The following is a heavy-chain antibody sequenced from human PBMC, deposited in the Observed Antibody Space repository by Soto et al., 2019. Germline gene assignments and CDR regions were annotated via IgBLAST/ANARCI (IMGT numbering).Heavy chain of an antibody. CDR1: GGSISSGGYY. CDR2: IYYSGST. Sequence: QVQLQESGPGLVKPSQTLSLTCTVSGGSISSGGYYWSWIRQHPGKGLEWIGYIYYSGSTYYNPYLKSRVTISVDTSKNQFSLKLSSVTAADTAVYYCARWVAALEDWFDPWGQGTLVTVSS. J-gene: IGHJ5*02. V-gene: IGHV4-31*03. CDR3: ARWVAALEDWFDP. D-gene: IGHD6-6*01.